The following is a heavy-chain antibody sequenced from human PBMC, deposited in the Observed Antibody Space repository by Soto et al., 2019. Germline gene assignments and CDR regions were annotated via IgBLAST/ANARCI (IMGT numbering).Heavy chain of an antibody. CDR1: GYSFAGSA. Sequence: QVKFVQSGAEVKKPGASLKVSCKTSGYSFAGSAIHWVRQAPGQSLEWMGWINGGTGQTKYSQKFQGRVHITRDISATTVVIDLTSLRPEDTAIYFCASDFWSGYYSYWGQGTLVTVSS. CDR3: ASDFWSGYYSY. CDR2: INGGTGQT. J-gene: IGHJ4*02. D-gene: IGHD3-3*01. V-gene: IGHV1-3*01.